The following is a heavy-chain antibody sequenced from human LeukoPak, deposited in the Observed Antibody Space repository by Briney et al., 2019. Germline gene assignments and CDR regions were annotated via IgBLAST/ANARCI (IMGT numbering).Heavy chain of an antibody. CDR2: ISYSGNT. Sequence: SETLSLTCTVSGASTSSYYWSWIRQPPGKGLEWIGYISYSGNTEYNPSLKSRVTISVDTSKNQFSLKLSSVTAADAAVYYCAREPGHSGWFESWGQGTLVTVSS. D-gene: IGHD1-1*01. CDR1: GASTSSYY. CDR3: AREPGHSGWFES. V-gene: IGHV4-59*01. J-gene: IGHJ5*01.